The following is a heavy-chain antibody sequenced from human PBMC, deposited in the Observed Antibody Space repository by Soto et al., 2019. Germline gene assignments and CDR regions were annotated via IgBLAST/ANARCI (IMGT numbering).Heavy chain of an antibody. CDR1: GFTFSNAW. Sequence: EVQLVESGGGLVKPGGSLRLSCTASGFTFSNAWMNWVRQAQGKGLEWVGLIKSKIDGETTDYAAPVKGRFTISRNYLKNTLYLQMNSLKTEDTAVYYCTTSLHYDILTCWIDYWGQGTLVTVSS. CDR3: TTSLHYDILTCWIDY. CDR2: IKSKIDGETT. D-gene: IGHD3-9*01. V-gene: IGHV3-15*07. J-gene: IGHJ4*02.